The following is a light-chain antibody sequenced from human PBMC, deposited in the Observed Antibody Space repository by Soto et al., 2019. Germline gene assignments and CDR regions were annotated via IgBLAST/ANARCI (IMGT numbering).Light chain of an antibody. CDR1: QSIRYW. Sequence: DIQITRSRSTLSASVGDRVTITCRASQSIRYWLAVYQQKPGNAPKLLIYDASTLESGVPTRFSVNGSGTEFTLPISSLPPYDFATDDCQTYNILSTFGQGTKVDI. CDR3: QTYNILST. J-gene: IGKJ1*01. CDR2: DAS. V-gene: IGKV1-5*01.